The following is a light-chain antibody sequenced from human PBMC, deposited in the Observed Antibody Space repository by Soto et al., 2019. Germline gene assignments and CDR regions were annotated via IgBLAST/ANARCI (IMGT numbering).Light chain of an antibody. J-gene: IGKJ5*01. CDR2: DTS. V-gene: IGKV3D-20*01. Sequence: EIMFRQSPSTLSLSPGERAALSCRASRSLTNSFIAWYQQRPGQAPRLLIYDTSSRASGIPDRFSGSGSGTDFTLTISRLETEDFAVFYCQQYGTSEIIFGQGTRLEIK. CDR3: QQYGTSEII. CDR1: RSLTNSF.